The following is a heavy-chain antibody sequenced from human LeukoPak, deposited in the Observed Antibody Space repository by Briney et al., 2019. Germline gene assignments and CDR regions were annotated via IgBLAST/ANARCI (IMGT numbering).Heavy chain of an antibody. CDR1: GFIFSSHW. V-gene: IGHV3-7*01. D-gene: IGHD1-26*01. CDR3: VRSGSYFSK. CDR2: INLDGNDK. Sequence: PGGSLRLSCAASGFIFSSHWMSWVRQAPGKGLGWVANINLDGNDKNYVDSVKGRFTISRDNAKNSLYLRMNSLRAEDTAMYYCVRSGSYFSKWGQGTLVTVSS. J-gene: IGHJ4*02.